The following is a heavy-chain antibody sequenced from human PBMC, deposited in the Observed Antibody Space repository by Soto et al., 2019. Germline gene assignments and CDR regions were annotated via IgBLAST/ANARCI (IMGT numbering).Heavy chain of an antibody. J-gene: IGHJ6*03. CDR1: GFTFSSFT. CDR2: ITGRSAYI. Sequence: EVQLVESGGGLVKPGGSLSLSCAGSGFTFSSFTMNWVRQAPGKGLEWVSSITGRSAYIQFGDSGKGRFTISRDNAKNSLFLQMNSLRAEDTAVYYCARGRSQAYYYYMDVWGKGTTVTVSS. CDR3: ARGRSQAYYYYMDV. V-gene: IGHV3-21*01.